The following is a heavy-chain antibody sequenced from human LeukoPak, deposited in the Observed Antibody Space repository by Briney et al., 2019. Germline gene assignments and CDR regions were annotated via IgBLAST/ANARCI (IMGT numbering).Heavy chain of an antibody. J-gene: IGHJ4*02. Sequence: PGGSLRLSCAASGFTFSSYAMSWVRQAPGKGLECVSAISGSGGSTYYADSVKGRFTISRDNSKNTLDLQMNSLRAEDMAVYYCAKEFGYCSSTSCFPFDYWGQGTLVTVSS. CDR3: AKEFGYCSSTSCFPFDY. CDR1: GFTFSSYA. V-gene: IGHV3-23*01. CDR2: ISGSGGST. D-gene: IGHD2-2*03.